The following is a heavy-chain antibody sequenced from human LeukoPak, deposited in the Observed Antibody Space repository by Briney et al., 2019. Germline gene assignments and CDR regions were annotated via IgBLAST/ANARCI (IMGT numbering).Heavy chain of an antibody. J-gene: IGHJ6*04. CDR1: GFTFSSYS. CDR3: ARARFTMVRGVIGGV. Sequence: GGSLRLSCAASGFTFSSYSMNWVRQAPGKGLEWVSYISSSSSTIYYADSVKGRFTISRDNAKNSLCLQMNSLRAEDTAVYYCARARFTMVRGVIGGVWGKGTTVTISS. V-gene: IGHV3-48*04. CDR2: ISSSSSTI. D-gene: IGHD3-10*01.